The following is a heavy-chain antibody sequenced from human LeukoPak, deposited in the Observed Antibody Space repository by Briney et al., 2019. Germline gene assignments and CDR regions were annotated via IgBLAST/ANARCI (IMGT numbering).Heavy chain of an antibody. CDR1: GFTLRSYA. CDR3: AKDAYYDFWSGYPPHY. J-gene: IGHJ4*02. V-gene: IGHV3-23*01. D-gene: IGHD3-3*01. Sequence: PAGSLRLSCAASGFTLRSYAMSWVRQAPGKGLEWVSAISGSGGSTYYADSVKGRFTISRDNSKNTLYVQMNSLRAEDTAVYYCAKDAYYDFWSGYPPHYWGQRTLVTVSS. CDR2: ISGSGGST.